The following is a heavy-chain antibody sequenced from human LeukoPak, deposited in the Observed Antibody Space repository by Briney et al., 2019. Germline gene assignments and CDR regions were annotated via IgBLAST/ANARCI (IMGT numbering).Heavy chain of an antibody. J-gene: IGHJ4*02. Sequence: ASVKVSCKASGYTFTSYGISWLRQAPGQGLEWMGWISAYNGNTNYAQKLQGRVTMTTDTSTSTAYMELRSLRSDDTAVYYCARASGEAYYDYVWGSYRYSPFDYWGQGTLVTVSS. CDR1: GYTFTSYG. CDR3: ARASGEAYYDYVWGSYRYSPFDY. D-gene: IGHD3-16*02. CDR2: ISAYNGNT. V-gene: IGHV1-18*01.